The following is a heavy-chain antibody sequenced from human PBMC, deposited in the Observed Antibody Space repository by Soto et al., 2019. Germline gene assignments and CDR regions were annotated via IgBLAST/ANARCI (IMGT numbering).Heavy chain of an antibody. Sequence: SETLSLTCTVSGGCVSSGNYYWSWIRHPPGKGLEWIGYFYYTGSTNYNPSLKSRVTISIDASKNQFSLRLSSVTAADTAVYYCARSMHYSDGSNYSPFDYWGQGTLVTVSS. D-gene: IGHD3-22*01. CDR2: FYYTGST. J-gene: IGHJ4*02. V-gene: IGHV4-61*01. CDR1: GGCVSSGNYY. CDR3: ARSMHYSDGSNYSPFDY.